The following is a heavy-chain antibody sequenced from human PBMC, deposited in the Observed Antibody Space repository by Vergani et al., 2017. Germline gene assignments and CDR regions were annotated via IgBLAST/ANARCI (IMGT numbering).Heavy chain of an antibody. J-gene: IGHJ4*02. D-gene: IGHD3-3*01. CDR3: TLYDFWSAKVIDY. V-gene: IGHV3-49*03. CDR1: GFTFGDYA. CDR2: IRSKAYGGTT. Sequence: EVQLVESGGGLVQPGRSLRLSCTASGFTFGDYAMSWFRQAPGKGLEWVGFIRSKAYGGTTEYAASVKGRFTISRDDSKSIAYLQMNSLKTEDTAVYYCTLYDFWSAKVIDYWGQGTLVTVSS.